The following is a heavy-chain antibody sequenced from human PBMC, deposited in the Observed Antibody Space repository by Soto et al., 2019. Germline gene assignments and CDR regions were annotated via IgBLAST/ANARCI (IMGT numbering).Heavy chain of an antibody. CDR1: GGSISSYY. CDR3: ARVGVYYGSGSYQGDCHFAY. V-gene: IGHV4-59*01. D-gene: IGHD3-10*01. CDR2: IYYSGST. J-gene: IGHJ4*02. Sequence: QVQLQASGPGLVKPSETLSLTCTVSGGSISSYYWSWIRQPPGKGLEWIGYIYYSGSTNYNPSLTCRVTISVDKSENKLSLKVSSVSAADTAVYYCARVGVYYGSGSYQGDCHFAYWGQGTLVTVST.